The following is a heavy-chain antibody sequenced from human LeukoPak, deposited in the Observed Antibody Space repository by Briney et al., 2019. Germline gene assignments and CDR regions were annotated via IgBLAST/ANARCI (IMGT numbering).Heavy chain of an antibody. Sequence: SVKVSCKASGFTFTSSAMQWVRQARGQRLEWIGWIVVGSGNTNYAQKFQERVTITRDMSTSTAYMELSSLRSEDTAVYYCARKAGGGNFYILDYWGQGTLVTVSS. D-gene: IGHD4-23*01. CDR2: IVVGSGNT. CDR3: ARKAGGGNFYILDY. V-gene: IGHV1-58*02. J-gene: IGHJ4*02. CDR1: GFTFTSSA.